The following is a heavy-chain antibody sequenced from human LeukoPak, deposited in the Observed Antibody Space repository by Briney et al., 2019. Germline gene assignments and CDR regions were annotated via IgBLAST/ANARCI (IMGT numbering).Heavy chain of an antibody. V-gene: IGHV3-11*01. Sequence: PGGSLRLSCAASGFTVSSNYMSWVRQAPGKGLEWVSYISSSGSTIYYADSVKGRFTISRDNAKNSLYLQMNSLRAEDTAVYYCAKSQDGAAFIDYWGQGTLVTVSS. D-gene: IGHD6-13*01. CDR2: ISSSGSTI. J-gene: IGHJ4*02. CDR1: GFTVSSNY. CDR3: AKSQDGAAFIDY.